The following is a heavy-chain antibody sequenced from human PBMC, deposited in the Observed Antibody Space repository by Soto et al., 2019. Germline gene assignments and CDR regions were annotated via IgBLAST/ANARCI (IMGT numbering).Heavy chain of an antibody. Sequence: SETLSLTCAVYGGSFSGYYWSWIRQPPGKGLEWIGEINHSGSTNYNPSLKSRVTISVDTSKNQFSLKLSSVTAADTAVYYCARGRYHLNIVLMVYAIRPFDYWGQGTLVTVSS. CDR1: GGSFSGYY. J-gene: IGHJ4*02. V-gene: IGHV4-34*01. CDR2: INHSGST. D-gene: IGHD2-8*01. CDR3: ARGRYHLNIVLMVYAIRPFDY.